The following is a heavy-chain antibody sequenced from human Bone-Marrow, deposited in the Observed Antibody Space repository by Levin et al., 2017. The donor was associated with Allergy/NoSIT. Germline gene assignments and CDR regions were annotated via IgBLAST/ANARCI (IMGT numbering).Heavy chain of an antibody. J-gene: IGHJ4*02. D-gene: IGHD4-11*01. CDR1: GFTFSSYA. V-gene: IGHV3-30-3*01. CDR2: ISYDGSNK. Sequence: GGSLRLSCAASGFTFSSYAMHWVRQAPGKGLEWVAVISYDGSNKYYADSVKGRFTISRDNSKNTLYLQMNSLRAEDTAVYYCARAGPTVTTLIVDYWGQGTLVTVSS. CDR3: ARAGPTVTTLIVDY.